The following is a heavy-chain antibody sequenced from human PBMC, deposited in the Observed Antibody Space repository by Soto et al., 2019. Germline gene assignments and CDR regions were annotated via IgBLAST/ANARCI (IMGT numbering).Heavy chain of an antibody. Sequence: SETLSLTCSVSGGSISSYFWTWIRQPPGKGLEYIGYIYYTGSTDYNPSLKSRVTISVDTSKNQFSLKLTYVTAADTAAYYCARGGSLGDYYYGMDVWGQGTTVTVSS. V-gene: IGHV4-59*01. CDR2: IYYTGST. CDR1: GGSISSYF. D-gene: IGHD3-10*01. CDR3: ARGGSLGDYYYGMDV. J-gene: IGHJ6*02.